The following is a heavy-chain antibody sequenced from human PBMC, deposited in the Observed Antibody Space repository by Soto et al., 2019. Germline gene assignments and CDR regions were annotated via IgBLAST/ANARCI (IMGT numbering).Heavy chain of an antibody. CDR2: ISYDGSNK. CDR1: GFTFSSYA. V-gene: IGHV3-30-3*01. J-gene: IGHJ2*01. CDR3: ARPLWRDDDNWGYFDL. Sequence: QVQLVESGGGVVQPGRPLRLSCAASGFTFSSYAMLWVRQAPGKGLEWVAVISYDGSNKYYADSVKGRFTISRDNSKNTLYLQMNSLRTEDTAVYYCARPLWRDDDNWGYFDLWGRGTLVTVSS. D-gene: IGHD1-1*01.